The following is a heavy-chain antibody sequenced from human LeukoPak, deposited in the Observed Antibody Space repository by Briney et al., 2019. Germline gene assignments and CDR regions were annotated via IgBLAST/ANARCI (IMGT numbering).Heavy chain of an antibody. D-gene: IGHD1-26*01. V-gene: IGHV1-2*02. Sequence: ASVKVSCKASGYTFTGYYMHWVRQAPGQGLEWMGWINPNSGGTNYAQKFQGRVTMTRDTSISTAYMELSRLRSDDTAVYHCARDRRGGSYYYFDYWGQGTLVTVSS. J-gene: IGHJ4*02. CDR3: ARDRRGGSYYYFDY. CDR1: GYTFTGYY. CDR2: INPNSGGT.